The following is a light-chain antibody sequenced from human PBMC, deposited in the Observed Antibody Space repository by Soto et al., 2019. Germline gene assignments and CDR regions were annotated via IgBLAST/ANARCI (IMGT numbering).Light chain of an antibody. J-gene: IGKJ4*01. CDR2: DAS. CDR3: QQYHNLPLT. V-gene: IGKV1-33*01. Sequence: DIPMTQSPSSLSASVGDRVTITCQASQDISNYLNWYQQKPGKAPKLLIYDASNLETGVPSRFSGSGSGTDFTFTISSLQPEDVATYYFQQYHNLPLTFGGGTKVEIK. CDR1: QDISNY.